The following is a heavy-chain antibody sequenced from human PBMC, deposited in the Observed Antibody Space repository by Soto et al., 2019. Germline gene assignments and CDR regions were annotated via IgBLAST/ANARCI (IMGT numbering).Heavy chain of an antibody. V-gene: IGHV3-30-3*01. Sequence: QVQLVESGGGVVQPGRSLRLSCAASGFTFSSYATHWVRQAPGKGLEWVAVISYDGSNKYYADSVKGRFTISRDNSKNTLYLQMNSLRAEDTAVYYCARDYTWRYWGQGTLVTVSS. J-gene: IGHJ4*02. CDR2: ISYDGSNK. D-gene: IGHD4-4*01. CDR1: GFTFSSYA. CDR3: ARDYTWRY.